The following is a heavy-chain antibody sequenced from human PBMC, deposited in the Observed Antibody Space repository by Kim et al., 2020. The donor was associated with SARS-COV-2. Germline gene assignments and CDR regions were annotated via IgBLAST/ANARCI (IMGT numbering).Heavy chain of an antibody. Sequence: GGSLRLSCAASGFTFSSYGMHWVRQAPGKGLEWVAVISYDGSNKYYADSVKGRFTISRDNSKNTLYLQMNSLRAEDTAVYYCAKDVRACSGGSCYSGPPDYYYYYGMDVWGQGTTVTVSS. CDR3: AKDVRACSGGSCYSGPPDYYYYYGMDV. CDR1: GFTFSSYG. J-gene: IGHJ6*02. CDR2: ISYDGSNK. V-gene: IGHV3-30*18. D-gene: IGHD2-15*01.